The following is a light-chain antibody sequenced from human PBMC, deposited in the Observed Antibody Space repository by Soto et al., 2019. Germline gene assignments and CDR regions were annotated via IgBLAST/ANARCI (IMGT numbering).Light chain of an antibody. Sequence: DIQMTQSPSTLSASVGDRVTITCRASQSISSWLAWYQQKPGKAPKLVIYDASSLESGVPSRFSGSGSGTEFTLTISSLQPDDFATYYFQQYNSYSLTFGGGTKVEIK. CDR1: QSISSW. J-gene: IGKJ4*01. CDR2: DAS. V-gene: IGKV1-5*01. CDR3: QQYNSYSLT.